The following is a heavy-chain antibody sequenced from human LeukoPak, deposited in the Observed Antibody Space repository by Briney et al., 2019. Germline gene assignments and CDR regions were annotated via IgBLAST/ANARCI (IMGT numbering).Heavy chain of an antibody. V-gene: IGHV3-21*01. CDR2: ITSSSSYI. Sequence: GGSLRLSCAASGFTFSSYTMNWVRQAPGKGLEWVSSITSSSSYIYYADSVMGRFTISRDNANNSLYLQMNSLRAEDTAVYYCVRDHNWNLDFWGQGTLVTVSS. CDR3: VRDHNWNLDF. D-gene: IGHD1-20*01. J-gene: IGHJ4*02. CDR1: GFTFSSYT.